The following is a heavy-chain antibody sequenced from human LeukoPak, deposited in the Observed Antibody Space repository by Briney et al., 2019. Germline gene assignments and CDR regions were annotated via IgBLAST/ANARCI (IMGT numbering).Heavy chain of an antibody. CDR2: IKQDGSEK. CDR1: GFTFSSYW. V-gene: IGHV3-7*01. J-gene: IGHJ4*02. D-gene: IGHD2-15*01. CDR3: AIELGYCSGGSCYPTDY. Sequence: PGGSLRLSCAASGFTFSSYWMSWVRQAPGKGLEWVANIKQDGSEKYYVDSVKGRFTISRDNAKNSLYLQMNSLRAEDAAVYYCAIELGYCSGGSCYPTDYWGQGTLVTVSS.